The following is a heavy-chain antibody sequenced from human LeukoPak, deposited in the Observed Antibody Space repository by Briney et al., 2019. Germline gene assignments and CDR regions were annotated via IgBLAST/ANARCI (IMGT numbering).Heavy chain of an antibody. CDR3: ARLLNTLDY. D-gene: IGHD2-2*02. CDR1: GGSISTGSYF. V-gene: IGHV4-31*03. J-gene: IGHJ4*02. Sequence: SETLSLTCTVSGGSISTGSYFWGWIRQRPGKGLEWIGYIYYTGTSYYNPALESRITISVDTSKNQFSLKLSSVTAADTAVYYCARLLNTLDYWGQGTLVSVSA. CDR2: IYYTGTS.